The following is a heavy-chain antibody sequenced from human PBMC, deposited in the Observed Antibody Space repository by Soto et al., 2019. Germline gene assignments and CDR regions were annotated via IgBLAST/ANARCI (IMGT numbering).Heavy chain of an antibody. CDR3: ARDVGLEWGYYYMDV. J-gene: IGHJ6*03. CDR1: GYTFTSYA. Sequence: ASVKVSCKASGYTFTSYAMHWVRQAPGQRLEWMGWINAGNGNTKYSQKFQGRVTITRDTSASTAYMELSSLRSEDTAVYYCARDVGLEWGYYYMDVWGKGTTVTVSS. D-gene: IGHD3-3*01. V-gene: IGHV1-3*01. CDR2: INAGNGNT.